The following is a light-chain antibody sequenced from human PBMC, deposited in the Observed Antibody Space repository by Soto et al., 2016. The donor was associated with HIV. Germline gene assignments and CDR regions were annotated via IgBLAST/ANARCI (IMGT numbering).Light chain of an antibody. Sequence: DIQMTQSPSSVSASVGDGVTITCRASQAINSRLAWYQQNPGKAPEVLITATYTLQDGVPSRFSGSASGGTGTDFTLTIDSLQPEDFATYYCQQTDSFPFTFGPGTKVNV. CDR3: QQTDSFPFT. CDR1: QAINSR. V-gene: IGKV1-12*01. J-gene: IGKJ3*01. CDR2: ATY.